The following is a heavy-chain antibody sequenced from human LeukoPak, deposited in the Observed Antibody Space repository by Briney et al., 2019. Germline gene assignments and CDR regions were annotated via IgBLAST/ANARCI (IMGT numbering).Heavy chain of an antibody. J-gene: IGHJ4*02. V-gene: IGHV1-69*04. Sequence: ASVKVSCKESGGTFSRDVISWVRQAPGQGLEWMGRIIPVLGVVNYAQKFQGRVTITADKSTSTAYMELSSLRYEDTAVYYCAREQTVANYFDYWGQGTLVTVSS. CDR2: IIPVLGVV. CDR3: AREQTVANYFDY. D-gene: IGHD6-19*01. CDR1: GGTFSRDV.